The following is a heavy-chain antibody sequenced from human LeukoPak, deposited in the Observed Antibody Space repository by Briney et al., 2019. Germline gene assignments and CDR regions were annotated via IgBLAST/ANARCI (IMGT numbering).Heavy chain of an antibody. V-gene: IGHV1-18*01. D-gene: IGHD3-22*01. CDR2: ISDYNGNT. Sequence: ASVKVSCKASGYTFRNYAITWVRQAPGHRLEWMGWISDYNGNTNYAQKFQGRVTITTDTSTSTAYMELRSLRSDDTAVYYCARGDYYDSSGYFPGMNYWGQGTLVTVSS. CDR3: ARGDYYDSSGYFPGMNY. CDR1: GYTFRNYA. J-gene: IGHJ4*02.